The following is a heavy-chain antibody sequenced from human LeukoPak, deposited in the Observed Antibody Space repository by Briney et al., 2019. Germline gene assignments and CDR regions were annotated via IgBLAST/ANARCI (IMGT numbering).Heavy chain of an antibody. V-gene: IGHV4-34*01. J-gene: IGHJ4*02. CDR1: GGSFSGYY. CDR2: IYYSGST. CDR3: ARGRYSSSSVGY. Sequence: SETLSLTCAVYGGSFSGYYWSWIRQPPGKGLEWIGSIYYSGSTYYNPSLKSRVTISVDTSKNQFSLKLSSVTAADTAVYYCARGRYSSSSVGYWGQGTLVTVSS. D-gene: IGHD6-6*01.